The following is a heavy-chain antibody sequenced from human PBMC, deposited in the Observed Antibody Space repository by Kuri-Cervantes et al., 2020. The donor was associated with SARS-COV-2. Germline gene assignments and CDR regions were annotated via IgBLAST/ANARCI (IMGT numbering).Heavy chain of an antibody. Sequence: SETLWLTCTVSGGAISSSSYYWGWSRQPPGKGLEWIGSLYYSGSTYYNPSLKSRVTISVDTSKNQFSLKLSSVTAADTAVYYCAIATAMAPYYYYYYYMDVWGKGTTVTVSS. CDR1: GGAISSSSYY. V-gene: IGHV4-39*07. CDR3: AIATAMAPYYYYYYYMDV. J-gene: IGHJ6*03. CDR2: LYYSGST. D-gene: IGHD5-18*01.